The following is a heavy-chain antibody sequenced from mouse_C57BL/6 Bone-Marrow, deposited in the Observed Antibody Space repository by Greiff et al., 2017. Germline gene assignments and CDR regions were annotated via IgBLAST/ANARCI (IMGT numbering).Heavy chain of an antibody. D-gene: IGHD3-2*02. CDR1: GFDFSSYG. Sequence: EVQLVESGGDLVKPGGSLKLSCAASGFDFSSYGMSWVRQTPDKRLELVATISSGGSYTYYPDSVKGRFIISRDNAKNTLYLQMSSLRSEDTALYYCARQLRLRDYCDYWGQGTTLTVSS. CDR3: ARQLRLRDYCDY. J-gene: IGHJ2*01. CDR2: ISSGGSYT. V-gene: IGHV5-6*01.